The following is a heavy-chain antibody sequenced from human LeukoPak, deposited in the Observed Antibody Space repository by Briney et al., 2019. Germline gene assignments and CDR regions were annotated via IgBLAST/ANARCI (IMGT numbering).Heavy chain of an antibody. CDR1: GFTFSRYW. V-gene: IGHV3-7*01. CDR2: IKQDGSDK. J-gene: IGHJ3*02. D-gene: IGHD3-16*01. Sequence: GGSLRLSCAASGFTFSRYWMSWVRQAPGKGLEWVANIKQDGSDKDYVDSVKGRFTISRDNAMNTLYLQMNSLRVEDTAVYYCTREGVGGFDTWGQGAMVTVSS. CDR3: TREGVGGFDT.